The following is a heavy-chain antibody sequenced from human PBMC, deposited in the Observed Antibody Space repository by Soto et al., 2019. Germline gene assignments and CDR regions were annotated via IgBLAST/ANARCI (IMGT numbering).Heavy chain of an antibody. CDR1: GGSVSSHDYD. J-gene: IGHJ5*02. CDR3: ARGGGVPALGDP. Sequence: QLQLQESGPGLLRPSQTLSLTCSLSGGSVSSHDYDWTWVRQRPGKGLEWIGFVHDRETADYNPSLKSRVSISVDTFKNQVSLKLTSVTAADTAVYYCARGGGVPALGDPWGQGTLVTVSS. V-gene: IGHV4-30-4*08. D-gene: IGHD3-16*01. CDR2: VHDRETA.